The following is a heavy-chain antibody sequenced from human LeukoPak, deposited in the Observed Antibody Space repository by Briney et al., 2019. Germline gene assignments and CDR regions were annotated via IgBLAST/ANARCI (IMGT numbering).Heavy chain of an antibody. CDR2: ITGSGGST. Sequence: GGSLRLSCAASGFSFSTYAMTWVRQAPGKGLEWVSTITGSGGSTYYADSVKGRFAISRDNSKNTLYVQMNSLRAEDTAVYYCAKGVGVYTNWFDPWGQGTLVTVSS. D-gene: IGHD3-10*01. CDR1: GFSFSTYA. CDR3: AKGVGVYTNWFDP. J-gene: IGHJ5*02. V-gene: IGHV3-23*01.